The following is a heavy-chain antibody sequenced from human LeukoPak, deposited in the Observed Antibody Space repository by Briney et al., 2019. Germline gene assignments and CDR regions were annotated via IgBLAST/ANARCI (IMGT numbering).Heavy chain of an antibody. Sequence: ASVKVSCKASRGTFSSYAISWVRQAPGQGLEWMGGIIPIFGTANYAQKFQGRVTITADESTSTAYMELSSLRSEDTAVYYCARARGRGLYYDILSLDYWGQGTLVTVSS. CDR1: RGTFSSYA. CDR2: IIPIFGTA. D-gene: IGHD3-9*01. V-gene: IGHV1-69*13. J-gene: IGHJ4*02. CDR3: ARARGRGLYYDILSLDY.